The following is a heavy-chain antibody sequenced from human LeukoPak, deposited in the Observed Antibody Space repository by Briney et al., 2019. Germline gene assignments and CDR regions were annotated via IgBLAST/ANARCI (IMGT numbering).Heavy chain of an antibody. J-gene: IGHJ4*02. CDR2: IIPIFGTA. D-gene: IGHD3-10*01. Sequence: GASVTVSCTASGGTFSSYAISWVRQAPGQGLEWMGGIIPIFGTANYAQKFQGRVTITADESTSTAYMELSSLRSEDTAVYYCARASYFHGSFDYWGQGTLVTVSS. V-gene: IGHV1-69*13. CDR1: GGTFSSYA. CDR3: ARASYFHGSFDY.